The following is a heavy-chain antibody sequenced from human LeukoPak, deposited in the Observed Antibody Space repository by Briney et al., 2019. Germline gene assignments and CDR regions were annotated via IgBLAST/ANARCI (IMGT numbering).Heavy chain of an antibody. CDR3: ARDREVVTAKAQMDV. V-gene: IGHV3-53*01. J-gene: IGHJ6*04. D-gene: IGHD2-21*02. CDR2: IYNDANT. CDR1: GFTVSTNH. Sequence: GGSLRLSCAVSGFTVSTNHMSWVRQAPGKGLEWVSVIYNDANTYYTDSVKGRFTISRDNSKNTVFLQMNSLRAEDTAVYYCARDREVVTAKAQMDVWGKGATVTVSS.